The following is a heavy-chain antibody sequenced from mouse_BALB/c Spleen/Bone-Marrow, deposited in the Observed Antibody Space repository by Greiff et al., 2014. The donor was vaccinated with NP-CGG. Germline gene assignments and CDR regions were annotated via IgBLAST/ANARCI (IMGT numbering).Heavy chain of an antibody. CDR3: ARWWDVYFDV. CDR1: GYAFSNSW. Sequence: QVQLQQPGPEVVKPGASVKISCKASGYAFSNSWMNWVKQRPGQGLEWIGRIYPGDGNTNYNGKFKGKATLTADKSSSTVYMQLTSLTSVDSAVYLCARWWDVYFDVWGAGTTVTVSA. D-gene: IGHD1-1*02. J-gene: IGHJ1*01. V-gene: IGHV1-82*01. CDR2: IYPGDGNT.